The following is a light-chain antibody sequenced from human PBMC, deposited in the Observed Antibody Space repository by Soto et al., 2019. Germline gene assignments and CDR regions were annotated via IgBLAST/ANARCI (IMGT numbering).Light chain of an antibody. J-gene: IGKJ1*01. CDR1: QSIVTY. CDR3: QQSYSTPPWT. Sequence: IRMTQSPSSLSASVGDRVTITCRASQSIVTYLNWYLQKPGKAPKLLIYAASNLQSGVPSRFSGSGSGTDFTLTISSLQPEDFATYFCQQSYSTPPWTFGQGTKVDIK. CDR2: AAS. V-gene: IGKV1-39*01.